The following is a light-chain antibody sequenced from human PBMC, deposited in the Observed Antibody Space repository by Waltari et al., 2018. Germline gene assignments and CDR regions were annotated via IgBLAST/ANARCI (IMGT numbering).Light chain of an antibody. J-gene: IGKJ1*01. CDR3: QQYVRLPVS. Sequence: DIVLTQPPATLSLSPAERGSHSCGASQSVGRSLAGYQQNPGLDPRFLLYDASRRATAIPDRLRGGGFGTDFSLTISRLDPVDVAVYDCQQYVRLPVSFGQGTKVDI. CDR1: QSVGRS. CDR2: DAS. V-gene: IGKV3D-20*01.